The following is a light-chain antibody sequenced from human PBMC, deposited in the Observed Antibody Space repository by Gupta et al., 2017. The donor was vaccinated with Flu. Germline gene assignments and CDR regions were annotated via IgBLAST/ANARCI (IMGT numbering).Light chain of an antibody. CDR3: GTWDSSLSAGV. CDR1: SSNIGNNY. Sequence: QPCLTPRPPVPPPPVPKVTITCSGSSSNIGNNYVSWYQQLPGTAPNLLVYDYNKRPSGIPARVSCSKSGTSATLGITGLQTGDEDDYYCGTWDSSLSAGVFGGETKLTVL. CDR2: DYN. V-gene: IGLV1-51*01. J-gene: IGLJ3*02.